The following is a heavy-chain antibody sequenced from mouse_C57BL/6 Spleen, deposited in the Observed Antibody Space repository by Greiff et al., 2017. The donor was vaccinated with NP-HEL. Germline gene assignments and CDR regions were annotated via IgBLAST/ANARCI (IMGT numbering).Heavy chain of an antibody. J-gene: IGHJ4*01. CDR3: APDYYSNYGAMDY. V-gene: IGHV1-74*01. D-gene: IGHD2-5*01. CDR1: GYTFTSYW. Sequence: QVQLQQPGAELVKPGASVKVSCKASGYTFTSYWMHWVKQRPGQGLEWIGRIHPSDSDTNYNQKFKGKATLTVDKSSSTAYMQLSSLTSEDSAFYYWAPDYYSNYGAMDYWGQGTSVTVSS. CDR2: IHPSDSDT.